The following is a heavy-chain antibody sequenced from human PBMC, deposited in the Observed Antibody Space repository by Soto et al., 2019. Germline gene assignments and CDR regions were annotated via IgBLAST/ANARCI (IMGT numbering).Heavy chain of an antibody. Sequence: SETLSLTCTVSGDTITSFSWNWIRQSAGEGLEWIGRISTTGNTHYNPSLESRVTMSLDTSKNQFSLKLTSVTAADTAVYYCEGESGENWSYEAYCGQGTLVTVSS. D-gene: IGHD1-7*01. CDR3: EGESGENWSYEAY. CDR1: GDTITSFS. J-gene: IGHJ4*02. V-gene: IGHV4-4*07. CDR2: ISTTGNT.